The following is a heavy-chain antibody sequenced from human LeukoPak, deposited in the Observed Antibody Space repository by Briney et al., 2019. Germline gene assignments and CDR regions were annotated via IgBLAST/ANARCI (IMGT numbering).Heavy chain of an antibody. V-gene: IGHV4-34*01. CDR2: INHSGST. Sequence: TSETLSLTCAVYGGSFSGYYWSWIRQPPGKGLEWIGEINHSGSTNYNPSLKSRVTISVDTSKNQFSLKMSSVTAADTAVYYCALRGGGYFDYWGQETLVTVSS. J-gene: IGHJ4*02. CDR1: GGSFSGYY. CDR3: ALRGGGYFDY. D-gene: IGHD3-16*01.